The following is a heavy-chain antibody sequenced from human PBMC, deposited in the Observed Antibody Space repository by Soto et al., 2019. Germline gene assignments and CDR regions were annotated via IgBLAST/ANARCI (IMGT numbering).Heavy chain of an antibody. CDR3: ARLNGYCVSTNCHGYYGMDV. D-gene: IGHD2-2*03. CDR2: IYSSENT. J-gene: IGHJ6*02. Sequence: SETCSLRCTVSAGSPSTGRYPVGCLRHAKKKGLEWIGTIYSSENTYYNPSLLSRVTISVDTSKNEFSLRLSSVTAADTAVYYCARLNGYCVSTNCHGYYGMDVWGQGTTVT. V-gene: IGHV4-39*01. CDR1: AGSPSTGRYP.